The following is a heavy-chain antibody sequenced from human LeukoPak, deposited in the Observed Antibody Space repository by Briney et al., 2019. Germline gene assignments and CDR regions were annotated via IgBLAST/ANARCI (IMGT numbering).Heavy chain of an antibody. J-gene: IGHJ3*02. CDR1: GFTFSSYG. V-gene: IGHV3-23*01. Sequence: GGSLRLSCAASGFTFSSYGMSWVRQAPGKGLEWVSAISGSGGSTYYADSVKGRFTISRDNSKNTLYLQMNSLRAEDTAVYYCAKDRGRWLQFSHAFDIWGQGTMVTVSS. D-gene: IGHD5-24*01. CDR2: ISGSGGST. CDR3: AKDRGRWLQFSHAFDI.